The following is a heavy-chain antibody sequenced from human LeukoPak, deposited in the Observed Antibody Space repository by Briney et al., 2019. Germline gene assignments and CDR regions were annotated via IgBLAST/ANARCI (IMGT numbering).Heavy chain of an antibody. D-gene: IGHD2-21*01. J-gene: IGHJ5*02. Sequence: ASVKVSCKASGYTFTGYYMHWVQQAPGQGLEWMGWINPNSGGTNYAQKFQGRVTMTRDTSISTAYMELSRLRSDDTAVYYCARDTCGGDCYRFDPWGQGTLVTVSS. CDR1: GYTFTGYY. CDR3: ARDTCGGDCYRFDP. CDR2: INPNSGGT. V-gene: IGHV1-2*02.